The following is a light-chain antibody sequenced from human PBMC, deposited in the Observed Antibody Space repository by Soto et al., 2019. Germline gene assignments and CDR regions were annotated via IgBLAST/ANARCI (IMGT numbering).Light chain of an antibody. V-gene: IGLV4-69*01. CDR1: SGHSNYA. CDR2: LNSDGSH. J-gene: IGLJ2*01. CDR3: QTWGSGIVV. Sequence: QPVLTQSPSASASLGASVKLTCTLSSGHSNYAIAWHQQQSEKGPRFLMNLNSDGSHSKGDGIPDRFSGSSSGAERYLTISSLPSEDEAEYFCQTWGSGIVVFGGGTKLTVL.